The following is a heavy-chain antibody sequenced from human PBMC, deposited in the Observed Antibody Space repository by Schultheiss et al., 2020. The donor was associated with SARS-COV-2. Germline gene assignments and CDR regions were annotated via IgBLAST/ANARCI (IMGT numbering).Heavy chain of an antibody. V-gene: IGHV3-30*04. CDR1: GFTFSSYA. Sequence: GGSLRLSCAASGFTFSSYAMSWVRQAPGKGLEWVAVISYDGSNKYYADSVKGRFTISRDNSKNSLYLQMNSLRAEDTAVYYCASGYCSSTSCYGRDDYWGQGTLVTVSS. CDR2: ISYDGSNK. CDR3: ASGYCSSTSCYGRDDY. D-gene: IGHD2-2*01. J-gene: IGHJ4*02.